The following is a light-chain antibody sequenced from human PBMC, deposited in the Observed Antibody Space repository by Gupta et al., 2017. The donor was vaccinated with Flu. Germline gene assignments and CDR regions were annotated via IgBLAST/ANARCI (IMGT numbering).Light chain of an antibody. CDR2: AAS. CDR3: QQNKYYPHT. J-gene: IGKJ4*01. Sequence: PSSLSASVGDRITIACRASLDISNSFAWFQHKPGKPPKSLIYAASKSQSGVPSKFSGSGSGTDFTLTIRNLQPEDFATYFCQQNKYYPHTFGGGTKVEIK. CDR1: LDISNS. V-gene: IGKV1-16*02.